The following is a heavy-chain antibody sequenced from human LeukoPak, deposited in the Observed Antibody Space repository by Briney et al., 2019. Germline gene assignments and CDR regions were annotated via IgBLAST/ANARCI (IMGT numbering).Heavy chain of an antibody. V-gene: IGHV3-33*01. CDR1: GFTLSFYG. Sequence: GGSLRLSCAASGFTLSFYGMHWVRQAPGKGLKWVAVIWSHGNEKYYADSVEGRFTVSRDNSKNTLYLQMNSLRDEDTAVYYCARWGISAAHDAFDMWGQGTMVTVSS. CDR2: IWSHGNEK. CDR3: ARWGISAAHDAFDM. D-gene: IGHD6-13*01. J-gene: IGHJ3*02.